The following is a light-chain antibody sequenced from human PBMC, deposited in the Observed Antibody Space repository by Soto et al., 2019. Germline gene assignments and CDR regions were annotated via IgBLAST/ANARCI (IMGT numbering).Light chain of an antibody. Sequence: EIVLTQSPGTLSLSPGERATLSCGASQSVSTNYLAWYQQKPGQAPRLLIYGASIRATGIPDKFSGSGSGTDFTLTISRLEPEDFAVYYCQQYGSSPPYTFGQGTKLEIK. CDR2: GAS. J-gene: IGKJ2*01. CDR3: QQYGSSPPYT. CDR1: QSVSTNY. V-gene: IGKV3-20*01.